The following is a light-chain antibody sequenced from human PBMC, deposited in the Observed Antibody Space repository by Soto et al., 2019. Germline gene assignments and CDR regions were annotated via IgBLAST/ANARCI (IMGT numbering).Light chain of an antibody. CDR2: DAS. Sequence: DIQMTQSPSTLSASVGDIVTITCRASQYISTWLAWYQQKPGEAPKLLIFDASSLQSGVPSSFSGSGSGTDFTLIISSLQPEDFATYYCKQYQSYWKFGQGTKVDIK. V-gene: IGKV1-5*01. CDR1: QYISTW. CDR3: KQYQSYWK. J-gene: IGKJ1*01.